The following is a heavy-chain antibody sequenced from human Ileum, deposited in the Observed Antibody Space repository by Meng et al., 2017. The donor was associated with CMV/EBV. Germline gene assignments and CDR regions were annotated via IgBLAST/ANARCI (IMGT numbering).Heavy chain of an antibody. Sequence: SSTYMSWVRQAPGKGLEWVSVIYSGGSTYYADSVKGRFTISRDNSKNTLYLQMNSLRAEDTAVYYCARVGYCSSTSCYAKNGAFDIWGQGTMVTVSS. J-gene: IGHJ3*02. CDR1: SSTY. D-gene: IGHD2-2*03. CDR3: ARVGYCSSTSCYAKNGAFDI. V-gene: IGHV3-53*01. CDR2: IYSGGST.